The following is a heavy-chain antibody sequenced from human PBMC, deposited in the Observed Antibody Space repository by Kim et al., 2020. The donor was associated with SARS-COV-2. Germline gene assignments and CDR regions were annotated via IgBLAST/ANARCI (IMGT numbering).Heavy chain of an antibody. D-gene: IGHD2-15*01. Sequence: SETLSLTCTVSGVSVSRDVYYWSWIRQPPGKGLEWIGYMFYTGRTNYNPSLTSRVTISVDKSKNQFSLKLTSVTAADTAVYYCATVSSSGDSVAWGQGTLVTVSS. J-gene: IGHJ4*02. V-gene: IGHV4-61*08. CDR1: GVSVSRDVYY. CDR2: MFYTGRT. CDR3: ATVSSSGDSVA.